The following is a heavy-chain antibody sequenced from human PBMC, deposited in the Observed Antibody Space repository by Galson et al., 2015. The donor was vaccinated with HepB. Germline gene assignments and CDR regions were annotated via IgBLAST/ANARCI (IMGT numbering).Heavy chain of an antibody. CDR1: GLAFSNYA. D-gene: IGHD5-12*01. J-gene: IGHJ4*01. V-gene: IGHV3-30-3*01. CDR3: ASGSGARRALSVHLVLIYYFLY. CDR2: ISKDGVDK. Sequence: SLRLSCAASGLAFSNYAMHWVRQTPGKGLEWVAFISKDGVDKKYADSVKGRFTVSRDNSKNTLFLQMDSLRVGDTAVYYCASGSGARRALSVHLVLIYYFLYWGHGTLVTVSS.